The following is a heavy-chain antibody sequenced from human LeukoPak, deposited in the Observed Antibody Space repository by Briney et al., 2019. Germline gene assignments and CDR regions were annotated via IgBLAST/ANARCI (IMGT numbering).Heavy chain of an antibody. D-gene: IGHD3-16*01. CDR3: ARGAHGYVGWFDS. V-gene: IGHV4-59*01. CDR2: IYYSATT. CDR1: GGSIRSDY. Sequence: SETLSLTCNVSGGSIRSDYWSWIRQSPGKGLEWIGYIYYSATTHYTPSLQSRVTISVDTSKNQLSLQMTSVTAADTAVYYCARGAHGYVGWFDSWGQGTLVTVSS. J-gene: IGHJ5*01.